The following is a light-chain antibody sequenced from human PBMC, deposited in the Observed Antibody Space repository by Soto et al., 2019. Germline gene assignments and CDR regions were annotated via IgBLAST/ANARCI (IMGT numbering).Light chain of an antibody. J-gene: IGKJ1*01. CDR3: HQYHNFPRR. Sequence: DIQLTQSPSTLSASVGDRVTITCRASQSINGWLAWYQQKPGQAPNLLIYKASTLESGVPSRFSGSGSGTEFTLTVSSLQPDDCATYYCHQYHNFPRRLGQGSKGDIK. CDR2: KAS. V-gene: IGKV1-5*03. CDR1: QSINGW.